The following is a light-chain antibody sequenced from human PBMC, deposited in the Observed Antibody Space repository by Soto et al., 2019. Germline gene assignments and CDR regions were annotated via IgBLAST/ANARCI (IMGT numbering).Light chain of an antibody. CDR2: GAS. CDR1: QSVTSN. V-gene: IGKV3D-15*01. CDR3: QQYNNWPPIT. J-gene: IGKJ5*01. Sequence: EIVMTQSPATLSVSPGDRATLSCRASQSVTSNLAWYQQKPGQAPRLLIYGASTRATDIPARFSGSGSGTDFTLTISGLQSEDFAIYYCQQYNNWPPITFGQGTRLEIK.